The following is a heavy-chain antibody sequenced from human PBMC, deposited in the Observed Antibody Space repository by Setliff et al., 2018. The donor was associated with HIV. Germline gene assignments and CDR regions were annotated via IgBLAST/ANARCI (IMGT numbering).Heavy chain of an antibody. Sequence: SETLSLTCTVSGGSFTSRSYYWGWIRQPPGKGLEWIGSIFYSGITYYNPSLKSRVTISVDTFKNQFSLNLTSVTAADTAVYYCARSKTFYDFWGGYYTHGAFKIWGLGTMVTV. D-gene: IGHD3-3*01. V-gene: IGHV4-39*01. CDR1: GGSFTSRSYY. CDR3: ARSKTFYDFWGGYYTHGAFKI. J-gene: IGHJ3*02. CDR2: IFYSGIT.